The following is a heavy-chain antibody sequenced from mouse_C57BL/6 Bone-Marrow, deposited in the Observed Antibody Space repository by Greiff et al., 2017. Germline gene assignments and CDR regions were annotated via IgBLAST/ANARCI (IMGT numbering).Heavy chain of an antibody. Sequence: EVKLQESGGGLVQPGGSLKLSCAASGFTFSDYYMYWVRQTPEKRLEWVAYISNGGGSTYYPDTVKGRFTISRDNAKNTLYLQMSRLKSEDTAMYYCARHGRRVYYAMDYWGQGTSVTVSS. CDR2: ISNGGGST. J-gene: IGHJ4*01. CDR1: GFTFSDYY. V-gene: IGHV5-12*01. CDR3: ARHGRRVYYAMDY.